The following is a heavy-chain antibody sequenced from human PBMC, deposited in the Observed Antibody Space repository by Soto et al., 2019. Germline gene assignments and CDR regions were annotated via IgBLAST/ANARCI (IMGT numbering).Heavy chain of an antibody. D-gene: IGHD1-26*01. Sequence: GGSLRLSCAASGFTVSTSQMTWVRQAPGKGLEWVSVIFIGGTTQYAESVKGRFTISRDKSENTVVLQMNSLRAEDTAVYYCAIEKVGATSVHVFDIWGQGTMVTVSS. CDR1: GFTVSTSQ. V-gene: IGHV3-66*01. CDR3: AIEKVGATSVHVFDI. CDR2: IFIGGTT. J-gene: IGHJ3*02.